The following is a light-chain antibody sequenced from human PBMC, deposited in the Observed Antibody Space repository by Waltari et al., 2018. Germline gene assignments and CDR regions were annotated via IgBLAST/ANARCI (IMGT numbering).Light chain of an antibody. J-gene: IGLJ3*02. CDR3: LLYFGGAQLWV. Sequence: QTVVTQEPSLTVSQGGTVTLTCASSTGAVTSGYYPNWFQQKPGQAPRPLIYSTSNKHSWTPARFSGSLLGGKAALTLSGVQPEDEAEYYCLLYFGGAQLWVFGGGTKLTVL. CDR2: STS. V-gene: IGLV7-43*01. CDR1: TGAVTSGYY.